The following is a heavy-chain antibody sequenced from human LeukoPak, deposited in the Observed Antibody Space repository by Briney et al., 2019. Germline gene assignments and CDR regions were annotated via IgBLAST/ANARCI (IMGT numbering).Heavy chain of an antibody. J-gene: IGHJ6*02. Sequence: PGGSLRLSCAASGFTFRSHGMHWVRQAPGKGLEGVAGIWYDGSNEDYADSVKGRFTISRDNSKNTLYLQMNSLRVEDAAVYYCARDGQNGSPYATDVWGQGTTVTVSS. V-gene: IGHV3-33*01. CDR3: ARDGQNGSPYATDV. CDR1: GFTFRSHG. D-gene: IGHD3-10*01. CDR2: IWYDGSNE.